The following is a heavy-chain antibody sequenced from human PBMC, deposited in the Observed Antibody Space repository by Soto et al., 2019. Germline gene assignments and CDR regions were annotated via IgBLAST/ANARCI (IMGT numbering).Heavy chain of an antibody. CDR1: GYTFTSYG. CDR2: ISPSSGVT. V-gene: IGHV1-18*01. D-gene: IGHD3-9*01. J-gene: IGHJ4*02. CDR3: AREMLTLTGPQTFFDY. Sequence: QVQLVQSEGEVRQPGASVKVSCRASGYTFTSYGIIWVRQAPGQGLEWMGYISPSSGVTRYAQNLQGRVTLTTDTSTTTAYMELRSLSSDDTAVYYCAREMLTLTGPQTFFDYWGLGALVTVSS.